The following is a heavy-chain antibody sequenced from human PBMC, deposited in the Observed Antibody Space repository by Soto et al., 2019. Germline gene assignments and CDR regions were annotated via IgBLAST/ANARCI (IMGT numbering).Heavy chain of an antibody. CDR3: ARVDFWSGFWGLDY. Sequence: EVQLVESGGGLVQPGGALRLSCAASGFTFSSHWMSWVRQAPGKGLEWVANIKEDGSEKYYADSVKGRCTVSRDNAKNSLSLEMSSLGTEDTALYYCARVDFWSGFWGLDYSGQGTLVTVSS. V-gene: IGHV3-7*01. J-gene: IGHJ4*02. CDR2: IKEDGSEK. D-gene: IGHD3-3*01. CDR1: GFTFSSHW.